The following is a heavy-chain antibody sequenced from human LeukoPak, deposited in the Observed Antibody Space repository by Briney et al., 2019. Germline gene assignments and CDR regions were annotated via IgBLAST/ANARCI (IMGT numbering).Heavy chain of an antibody. J-gene: IGHJ4*02. D-gene: IGHD5-24*01. Sequence: GGSLRLSCAASGLNFNYYDMTWVRQAPGKGLEYVSSISYSGTYIFSADSVKGRFTISRDNAKSSLFLQMNSLRAEDTAVYYCARIGPGRDGFNSFDYWGQGTLVTVSS. V-gene: IGHV3-21*01. CDR1: GLNFNYYD. CDR3: ARIGPGRDGFNSFDY. CDR2: ISYSGTYI.